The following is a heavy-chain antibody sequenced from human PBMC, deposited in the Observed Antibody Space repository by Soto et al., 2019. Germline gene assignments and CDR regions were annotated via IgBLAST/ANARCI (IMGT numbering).Heavy chain of an antibody. J-gene: IGHJ5*01. D-gene: IGHD3-22*01. CDR3: VRVPIGHSDDSGYSDS. CDR1: GYNFPGYW. V-gene: IGHV5-10-1*01. CDR2: IAPADSYT. Sequence: LGESLKISCTASGYNFPGYWIGWVRQMPGKGLEWMGRIAPADSYTNYSPSFHGHVTMSVDRSTSTAYLQWGSLKASDTAMYYCVRVPIGHSDDSGYSDSWGQGTQVTVSS.